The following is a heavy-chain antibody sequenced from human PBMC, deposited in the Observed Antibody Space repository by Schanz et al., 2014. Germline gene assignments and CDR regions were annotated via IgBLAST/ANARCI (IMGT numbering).Heavy chain of an antibody. Sequence: GPVVKEPGASVKVSCEASRYTFNTYGLNWVRQAPGQGLEWMGWISAYTNNTNYAQKVQGRVTMTRNTSISTAYMEVSRLKSDDTAVYYCARDRGSHYLVDYWGQGTLVTVSS. V-gene: IGHV1-18*01. CDR1: RYTFNTYG. CDR3: ARDRGSHYLVDY. CDR2: ISAYTNNT. D-gene: IGHD1-26*01. J-gene: IGHJ4*02.